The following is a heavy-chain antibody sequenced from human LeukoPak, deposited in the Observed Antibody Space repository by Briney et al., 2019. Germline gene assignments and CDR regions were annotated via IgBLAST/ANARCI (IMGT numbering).Heavy chain of an antibody. Sequence: GGSLRLSCAASGFTFTIYSMNWVRQVPGKGLEWVSAISSRSIYIFYADSVRGRFTISRDNANRMLSLHINSLRVEDSAIYYCARGGKLEPTALASWGQGSLVVVSS. CDR1: GFTFTIYS. CDR2: ISSRSIYI. CDR3: ARGGKLEPTALAS. J-gene: IGHJ5*02. V-gene: IGHV3-21*01. D-gene: IGHD2-21*02.